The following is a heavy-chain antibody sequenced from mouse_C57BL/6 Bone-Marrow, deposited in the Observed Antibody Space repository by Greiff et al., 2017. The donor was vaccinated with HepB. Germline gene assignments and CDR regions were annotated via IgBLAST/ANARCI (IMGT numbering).Heavy chain of an antibody. CDR1: GFSLTSYG. D-gene: IGHD2-3*01. CDR3: ARNDGYYGFAY. CDR2: IWSGGST. J-gene: IGHJ3*01. Sequence: QVQLQQSGPGLVQPSQSMSITCTVSGFSLTSYGVHWVRQSPGKGLEWLGVIWSGGSTDYNAAFISRLSISKDNSKSQVFFKMNRLQADDTAIYYCARNDGYYGFAYWGQGTLVTVSA. V-gene: IGHV2-2*01.